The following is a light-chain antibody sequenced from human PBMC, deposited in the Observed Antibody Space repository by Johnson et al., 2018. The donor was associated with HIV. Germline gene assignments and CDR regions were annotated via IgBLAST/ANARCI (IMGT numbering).Light chain of an antibody. CDR2: ENH. J-gene: IGLJ1*01. CDR1: TSNIESNY. CDR3: ATWHSSLTSGGV. V-gene: IGLV1-51*02. Sequence: QSVLTQPPSVSAAPGQKVTISCSGGTSNIESNYVSWYQQLPGTAPKLLIYENHKRPSGIPDRFSGSKSATSATLGITGLKPGDEADYYCATWHSSLTSGGVFGTGTKVTVL.